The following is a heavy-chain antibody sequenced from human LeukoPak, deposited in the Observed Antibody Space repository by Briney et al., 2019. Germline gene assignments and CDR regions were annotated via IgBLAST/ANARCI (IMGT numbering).Heavy chain of an antibody. CDR1: GDSVITNAYY. V-gene: IGHV4-39*01. CDR2: GYYDGRS. J-gene: IGHJ5*02. CDR3: VWSKYSGTLFDP. Sequence: SETLSLTCTVSGDSVITNAYYWGWIRQPPGKGLEWIGSGYYDGRSYYSPSLKSRVIVFVDTSKNQFSLKLSSVTAADTAVYFCVWSKYSGTLFDPWGQGTLVTVSS. D-gene: IGHD5-12*01.